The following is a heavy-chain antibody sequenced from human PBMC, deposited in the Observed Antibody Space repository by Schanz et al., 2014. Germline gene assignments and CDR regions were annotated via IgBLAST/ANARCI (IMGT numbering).Heavy chain of an antibody. D-gene: IGHD4-17*01. Sequence: QVQLVQSGAEVKKPGASVKVSCKASGYTLSAYSLHWVRQAPGQGLEWMGRIIPITGIANYAQKFQGRVTITADRSTSTAYMELSSLRSEDTAVYYCARGYGDSPTDFWGQGTLVTVSS. CDR3: ARGYGDSPTDF. CDR1: GYTLSAYS. CDR2: IIPITGIA. V-gene: IGHV1-69*09. J-gene: IGHJ4*02.